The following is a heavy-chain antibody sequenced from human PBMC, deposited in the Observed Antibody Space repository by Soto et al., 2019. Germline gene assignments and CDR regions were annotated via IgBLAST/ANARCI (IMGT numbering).Heavy chain of an antibody. V-gene: IGHV3-48*02. CDR1: GFTFSIYT. D-gene: IGHD3-3*01. CDR3: ARHYTTSRVGAWFDP. J-gene: IGHJ5*02. CDR2: ITAASDTI. Sequence: EVQLVESGGGLAQPGGSLRLSCEAAGFTFSIYTMNWVRQAPGKGLEWVSYITAASDTIYYADSVKGRFTISRDNAKNSLYLQMNSRRDDDTAVYYCARHYTTSRVGAWFDPWGQGTLVTVSS.